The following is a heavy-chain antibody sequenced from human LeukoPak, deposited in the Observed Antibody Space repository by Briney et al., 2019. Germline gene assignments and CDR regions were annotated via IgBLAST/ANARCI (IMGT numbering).Heavy chain of an antibody. Sequence: SETLSLTCTVSGGSISSYYWSWIRQPPGKGLEWIGYIYTSGSTNYNPSLKSRVTISVDTSKNQLSLKLSSVTAADTAVYYCATNSYGSCYYYYYMDVWGKGTTVTVSS. CDR2: IYTSGST. D-gene: IGHD5-18*01. J-gene: IGHJ6*03. V-gene: IGHV4-4*09. CDR3: ATNSYGSCYYYYYMDV. CDR1: GGSISSYY.